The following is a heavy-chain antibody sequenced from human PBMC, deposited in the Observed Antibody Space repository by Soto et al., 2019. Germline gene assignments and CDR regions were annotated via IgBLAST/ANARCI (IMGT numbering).Heavy chain of an antibody. Sequence: PLALPCSHSGGCMSSGGDAWSWMRQPPGKGLEWIGYIYYSGSTYYNPYLKSRVTISVDTSKNQFSLKLSSVTAGDTAVYYCARDGLATAAGYYYYYVMEVWGQGTTVTVSS. D-gene: IGHD6-13*01. CDR3: ARDGLATAAGYYYYYVMEV. CDR2: IYYSGST. V-gene: IGHV4-31*03. J-gene: IGHJ6*01. CDR1: GGCMSSGGDA.